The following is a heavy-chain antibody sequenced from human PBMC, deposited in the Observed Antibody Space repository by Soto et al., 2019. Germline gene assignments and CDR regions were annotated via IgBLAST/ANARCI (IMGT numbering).Heavy chain of an antibody. J-gene: IGHJ4*02. V-gene: IGHV3-11*06. D-gene: IGHD3-10*01. CDR1: GFTFSDYY. CDR2: ISSSSSYT. CDR3: ARGPRMVRGVPGDY. Sequence: PGGSLRLSCAASGFTFSDYYMSWIRQAPGKGLEWVSYISSSSSYTNYADSVKGRFTISRDNAKNSLYLQMNSLRAEDTAVYYCARGPRMVRGVPGDYWGQGTLATVSS.